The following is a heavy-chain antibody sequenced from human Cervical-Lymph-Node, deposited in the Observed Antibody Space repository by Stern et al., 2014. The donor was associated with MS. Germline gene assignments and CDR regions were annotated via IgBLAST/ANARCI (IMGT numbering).Heavy chain of an antibody. D-gene: IGHD3-16*01. V-gene: IGHV1-69*01. CDR3: ATTFH. CDR2: IIPMFATT. CDR1: GGTFSDV. J-gene: IGHJ4*02. Sequence: VPLEESGPEVKKPWSSVKLSCKASGGTFSDVINWVRQAPGQGLDWMGGIIPMFATTNYAQKCQGRVKITADESMTTGYMELTSLTSEDTALYYCATTFHWGQGTLITVSS.